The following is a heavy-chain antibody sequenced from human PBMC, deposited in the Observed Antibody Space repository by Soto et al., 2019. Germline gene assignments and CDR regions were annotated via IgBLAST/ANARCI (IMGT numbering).Heavy chain of an antibody. CDR3: ARARRRLAGALDY. CDR1: GFTFSSYA. V-gene: IGHV3-30-3*01. CDR2: ISYDGSNK. Sequence: GGSLRLSCAASGFTFSSYAMHWVRQAPGKGLEWVAVISYDGSNKYYADSVKGRFTISRDNSKNTLYLQMNSLRAEDTAVYYCARARRRLAGALDYWGQGTLVTVSS. D-gene: IGHD6-19*01. J-gene: IGHJ4*02.